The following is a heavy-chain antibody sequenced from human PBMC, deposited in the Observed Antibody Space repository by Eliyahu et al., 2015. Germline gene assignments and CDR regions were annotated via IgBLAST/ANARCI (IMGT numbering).Heavy chain of an antibody. CDR2: VIGDGTST. CDR3: AKATYWSGCDLDY. V-gene: IGHV3-23*04. D-gene: IGHD3-3*01. J-gene: IGHJ4*02. CDR1: GFPFSTYA. Sequence: EVQLVESGGGLVQPGGSLRLSCAASGFPFSTYAMNWVRQAPGKGLEWXSTVIGDGTSTYYADSVNGRFTISRDNSKNTLYLQMNSLRAEDTAVYYCAKATYWSGCDLDYWGQGTLVIASS.